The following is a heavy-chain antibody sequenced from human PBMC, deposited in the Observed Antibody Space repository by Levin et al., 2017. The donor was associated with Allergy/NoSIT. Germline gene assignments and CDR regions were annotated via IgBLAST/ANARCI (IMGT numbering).Heavy chain of an antibody. D-gene: IGHD3-10*01. CDR1: GFTFSSYA. V-gene: IGHV3-13*04. Sequence: GESLKISCAASGFTFSSYAVHWVRQATGKGLEWVSGIGTAGDTFYADSVKGRFTISRENAKNSLYLQMNSLRAGDTAVYYCARAAGGISLVRGVSHGPYDYWGQGTLVTVSS. CDR3: ARAAGGISLVRGVSHGPYDY. J-gene: IGHJ4*02. CDR2: IGTAGDT.